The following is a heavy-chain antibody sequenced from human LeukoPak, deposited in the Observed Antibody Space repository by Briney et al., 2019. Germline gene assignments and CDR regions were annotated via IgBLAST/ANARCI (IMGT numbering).Heavy chain of an antibody. CDR3: ARGGMVRRVMGAFDI. CDR1: AFTFSSYW. J-gene: IGHJ3*02. Sequence: GGSLRLSCAASAFTFSSYWMSWVRQAPGKELEWVANIKQDGSEKYYVDSVKGRFTVSRDNAKNSLYLQMNSLRAEDTAVFYCARGGMVRRVMGAFDIWGQGTLVTVSS. D-gene: IGHD3-10*01. V-gene: IGHV3-7*01. CDR2: IKQDGSEK.